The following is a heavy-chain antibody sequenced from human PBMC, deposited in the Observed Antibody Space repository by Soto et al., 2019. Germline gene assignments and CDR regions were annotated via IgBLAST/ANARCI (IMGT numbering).Heavy chain of an antibody. Sequence: EVQLVESGGGLVQPGGSLRLSCAASGFTFNNFWLHWVRQGPGKGLEWVSRINTDGSDTSYADSVKGRFAISRDNAKSTLFLQMDSLRAEDTAVYYCARRGQIAGIAYWGQGTLVTVSS. CDR3: ARRGQIAGIAY. V-gene: IGHV3-74*01. CDR2: INTDGSDT. J-gene: IGHJ4*02. D-gene: IGHD3-10*01. CDR1: GFTFNNFW.